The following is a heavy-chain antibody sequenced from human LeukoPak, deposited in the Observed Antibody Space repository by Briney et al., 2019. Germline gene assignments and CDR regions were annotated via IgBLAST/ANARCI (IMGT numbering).Heavy chain of an antibody. CDR2: ISAYNGNT. CDR3: ASAHSSWYSLDY. Sequence: ASVKVSFKASGYTFTSYGISWVRQAPGQGLEWMGWISAYNGNTNYAQKLQGRVTMTTDTSTSTAYMELRSLRSDDTAVYYCASAHSSWYSLDYWGQGTLVTVSS. D-gene: IGHD6-13*01. J-gene: IGHJ4*02. CDR1: GYTFTSYG. V-gene: IGHV1-18*01.